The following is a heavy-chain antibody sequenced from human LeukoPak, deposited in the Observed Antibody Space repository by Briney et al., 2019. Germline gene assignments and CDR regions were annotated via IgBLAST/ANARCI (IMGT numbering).Heavy chain of an antibody. Sequence: SQTLSLTCTVSGGPINSATYYWTWIRQPAGKGLEWIGRIYTSGSTNYNPSLKSRVTISVDTSKNQFSLKLSSVTAADTAMYYCARGTLYRGWSYYLDFWGQGSQVTVSS. CDR1: GGPINSATYY. CDR3: ARGTLYRGWSYYLDF. CDR2: IYTSGST. D-gene: IGHD6-19*01. J-gene: IGHJ4*02. V-gene: IGHV4-61*02.